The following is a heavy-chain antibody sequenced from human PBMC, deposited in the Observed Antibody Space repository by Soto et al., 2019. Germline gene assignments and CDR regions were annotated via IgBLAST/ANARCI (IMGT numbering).Heavy chain of an antibody. D-gene: IGHD5-12*01. J-gene: IGHJ1*01. Sequence: SGPTLVNPTQTLTLTCTFSGFSVSTRGVGVGWIRQPPGKALEWLALIYWDDDKRYRPSLKSRLSLTKDTSKNQVVLTMTNMDPVDTGPYYRPPKGDGYRGFKYWGQ. CDR2: IYWDDDK. V-gene: IGHV2-5*02. CDR3: PPKGDGYRGFKY. CDR1: GFSVSTRGVG.